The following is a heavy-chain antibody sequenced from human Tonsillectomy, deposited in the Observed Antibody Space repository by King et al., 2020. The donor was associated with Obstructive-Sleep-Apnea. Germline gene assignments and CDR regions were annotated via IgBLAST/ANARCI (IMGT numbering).Heavy chain of an antibody. CDR2: ISYDGSNE. CDR1: GFTFSRYG. CDR3: AKVPGRYCNSPSCSRNLELDY. Sequence: VQLVESGGGVVQPGTSLRLSCAASGFTFSRYGMHWVRQTPGKGLEWVAVISYDGSNEYYADSVKGRFTISRDNSKNTLYLQMNSLRGEDTAVYYCAKVPGRYCNSPSCSRNLELDYWGQGTLVTVSS. D-gene: IGHD2-2*01. V-gene: IGHV3-30*18. J-gene: IGHJ4*02.